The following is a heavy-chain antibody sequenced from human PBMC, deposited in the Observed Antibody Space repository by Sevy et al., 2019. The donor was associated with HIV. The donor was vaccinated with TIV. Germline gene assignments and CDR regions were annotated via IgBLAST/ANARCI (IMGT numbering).Heavy chain of an antibody. CDR2: IIAVSGTT. CDR3: ARDRDRGWFDP. V-gene: IGHV1-69*13. D-gene: IGHD3-16*01. CDR1: GGTFSGYA. Sequence: ASVKVSCKTSGGTFSGYAISWERQAPGQGLEWMGGIIAVSGTTNYVEKFQGRLTITADVSTRTVYMELRSLKTEDTAIYYCARDRDRGWFDPWGQGTLVTVSS. J-gene: IGHJ5*02.